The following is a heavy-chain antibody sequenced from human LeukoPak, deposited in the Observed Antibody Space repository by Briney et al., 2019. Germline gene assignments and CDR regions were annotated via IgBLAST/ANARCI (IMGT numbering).Heavy chain of an antibody. D-gene: IGHD7-27*01. CDR3: TRDLMIWGSAKRGYYFDY. J-gene: IGHJ4*02. Sequence: GGSLRLTCAASGFTFSSDSMNWVRQAPGKGLEWVSSISSSSSYIFYADSVKGRFTVSRDNAKNSLYLHLNSLRAEDTAVYYCTRDLMIWGSAKRGYYFDYWGQGILVTVSS. CDR2: ISSSSSYI. V-gene: IGHV3-21*01. CDR1: GFTFSSDS.